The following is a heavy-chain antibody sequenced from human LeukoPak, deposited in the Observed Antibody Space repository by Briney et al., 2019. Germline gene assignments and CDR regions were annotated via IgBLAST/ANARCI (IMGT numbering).Heavy chain of an antibody. Sequence: SETLSLTCAVYGGSFSGYYWSWIRQPPGKGLEWIGEINHSGSTNYNPSLKSRVTMSVDTSKNQFSLKLNSVTAADTAVYFCVRHALVTSISTFNWLDPWGRGTLVTVSS. J-gene: IGHJ5*02. V-gene: IGHV4-34*01. CDR2: INHSGST. CDR1: GGSFSGYY. CDR3: VRHALVTSISTFNWLDP. D-gene: IGHD2-21*02.